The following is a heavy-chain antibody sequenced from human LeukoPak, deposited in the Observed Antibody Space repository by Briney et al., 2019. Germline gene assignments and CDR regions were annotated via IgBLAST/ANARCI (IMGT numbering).Heavy chain of an antibody. Sequence: SETLSLTCTVSGDSLSSYYWNWIRQPAAKGLEWIGRMYSSGTTHYNPSLKSRVTMSVDSSKNQFSLNLSSVTAADTAVYYCAREGSGRPLDYWGQGTLVTVSS. V-gene: IGHV4-4*07. J-gene: IGHJ4*02. D-gene: IGHD1-26*01. CDR3: AREGSGRPLDY. CDR2: MYSSGTT. CDR1: GDSLSSYY.